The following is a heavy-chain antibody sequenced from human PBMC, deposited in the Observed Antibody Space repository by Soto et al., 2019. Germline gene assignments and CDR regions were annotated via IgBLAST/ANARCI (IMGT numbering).Heavy chain of an antibody. CDR1: GGTFSSYT. CDR2: IIPILGIA. CDR3: ARVVTRGVVGHYYYYGMDV. Sequence: QVQLVQSGAEVKKPGSSVKVSCKASGGTFSSYTISWVRQAPGQGLEWMGRIIPILGIANYAQKFQGRVTITAHKSTSTAYMELSSLRSEDTAVYYCARVVTRGVVGHYYYYGMDVWGQGTTVTVSS. D-gene: IGHD3-16*02. V-gene: IGHV1-69*02. J-gene: IGHJ6*02.